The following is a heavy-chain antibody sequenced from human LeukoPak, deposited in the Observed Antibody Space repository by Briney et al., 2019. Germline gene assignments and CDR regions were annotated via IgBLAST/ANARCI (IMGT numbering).Heavy chain of an antibody. J-gene: IGHJ4*02. Sequence: PGGSLRLSCAASGFTFSSSWMHWVRQAPGEGLVWVSRNPDGTTTSYADSVKGRFTISRHNARNTLFLQMNSLRVDDTAVYYCARGPTRYYYDRSGYYGGLLDYWGQGTLVTVSS. V-gene: IGHV3-74*01. CDR3: ARGPTRYYYDRSGYYGGLLDY. CDR1: GFTFSSSW. D-gene: IGHD3-22*01. CDR2: NPDGTTT.